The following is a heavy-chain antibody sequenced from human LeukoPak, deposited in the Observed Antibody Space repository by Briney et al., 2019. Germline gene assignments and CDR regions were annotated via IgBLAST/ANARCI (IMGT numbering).Heavy chain of an antibody. CDR1: GFTVSSNY. CDR2: IYSGDST. CDR3: ARDLGFGYYDSSGPEDYFDY. V-gene: IGHV3-66*01. J-gene: IGHJ4*02. D-gene: IGHD3-22*01. Sequence: QPGGSLRLSCAASGFTVSSNYMSWVRQAPGKGLEWVSVIYSGDSTYYADSVKGRFTISRDNAKNSLYLQMHSLRAEATAVYYCARDLGFGYYDSSGPEDYFDYWGQGTLVTVSS.